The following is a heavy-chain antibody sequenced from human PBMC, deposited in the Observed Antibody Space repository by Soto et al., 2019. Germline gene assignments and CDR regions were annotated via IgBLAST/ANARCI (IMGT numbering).Heavy chain of an antibody. CDR2: IIPIFGTA. Sequence: ASVKVSCKASGGTFSSYAISWVRQAPGQGLEWMGGIIPIFGTANYAQKFQGRVTITADESTSTAYMELSSLRSEDTAVYYCARNPRIDNPFDYWGQGTLVTVSS. CDR1: GGTFSSYA. D-gene: IGHD1-1*01. CDR3: ARNPRIDNPFDY. V-gene: IGHV1-69*13. J-gene: IGHJ4*02.